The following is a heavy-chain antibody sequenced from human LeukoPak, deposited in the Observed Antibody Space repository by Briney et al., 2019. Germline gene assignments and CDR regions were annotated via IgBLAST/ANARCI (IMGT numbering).Heavy chain of an antibody. V-gene: IGHV4-61*02. Sequence: PSQTLSLTCTVSGGSISSGSYYWSWIRQPAGKGLEWIGRIYTSGSTNYSPSLKSRVTISVDTSKNQFSLKLSSVTAADTAVYYCARGRGSYYGYWGQGTLVTVSS. CDR3: ARGRGSYYGY. CDR2: IYTSGST. CDR1: GGSISSGSYY. J-gene: IGHJ4*02. D-gene: IGHD1-26*01.